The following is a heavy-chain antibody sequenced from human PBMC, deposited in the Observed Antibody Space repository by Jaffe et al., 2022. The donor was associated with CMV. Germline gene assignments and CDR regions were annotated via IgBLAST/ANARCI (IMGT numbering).Heavy chain of an antibody. D-gene: IGHD1-26*01. CDR2: ISVYKGNT. CDR3: ARGEYRGTYSGLDY. J-gene: IGHJ4*02. Sequence: QVQLVQSGTEVKKPGASVKVSCTASGYTFANYGINWVRQAPGQGLEWMGWISVYKGNTNYAQKIQGRVTMTTDTSTSTAYMELRSLRSDDTAVYYCARGEYRGTYSGLDYWGQGTLVSVSS. V-gene: IGHV1-18*01. CDR1: GYTFANYG.